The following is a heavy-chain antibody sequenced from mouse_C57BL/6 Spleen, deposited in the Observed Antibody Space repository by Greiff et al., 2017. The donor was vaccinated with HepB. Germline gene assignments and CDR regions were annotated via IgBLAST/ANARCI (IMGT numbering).Heavy chain of an antibody. CDR2: IWRGGST. D-gene: IGHD1-1*01. J-gene: IGHJ3*01. CDR1: GFSLTSYG. V-gene: IGHV2-5*01. Sequence: VMLVESGPGLVQPSQSLSITCTVSGFSLTSYGVHWVRQSPGKGLEWLGVIWRGGSTDYNAAFMSRLSITKDNSKSQVFFKMNSLQADDTAIYYCAKTEGPYGSSAWFAYWGQGTLVTVSA. CDR3: AKTEGPYGSSAWFAY.